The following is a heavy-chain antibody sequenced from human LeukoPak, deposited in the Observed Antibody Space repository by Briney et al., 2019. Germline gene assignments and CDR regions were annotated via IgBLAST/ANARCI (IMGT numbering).Heavy chain of an antibody. J-gene: IGHJ4*02. CDR1: GGSISSSSYY. D-gene: IGHD5-12*01. V-gene: IGHV4-39*01. Sequence: PSETLSLTCTVSGGSISSSSYYWGWIRQPPGKGLEGIGSIYYSGRTYYNPSLKSRVTISVDTSKNQFSLKLSSVTAADTAVYYCARHVVATISSYYFDYWGQGTLVTVSS. CDR2: IYYSGRT. CDR3: ARHVVATISSYYFDY.